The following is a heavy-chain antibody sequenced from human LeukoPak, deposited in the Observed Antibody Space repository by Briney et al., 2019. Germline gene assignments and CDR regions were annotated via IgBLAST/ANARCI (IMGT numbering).Heavy chain of an antibody. CDR1: GGSISSGNW. Sequence: SGTLSLTCVVSGGSISSGNWWSWVRQPPGKGLEWVGEIYHSGSTNYNPSLKSRVTISVDKTKNQFSLKLRSVTAAGTTVYYCARMEGSAGTIDYWGQGTLVTVFS. J-gene: IGHJ4*02. CDR3: ARMEGSAGTIDY. V-gene: IGHV4-4*02. CDR2: IYHSGST. D-gene: IGHD6-13*01.